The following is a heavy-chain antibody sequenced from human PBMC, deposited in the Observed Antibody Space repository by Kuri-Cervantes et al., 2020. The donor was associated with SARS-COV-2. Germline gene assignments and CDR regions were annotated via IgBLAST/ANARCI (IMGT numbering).Heavy chain of an antibody. J-gene: IGHJ4*02. Sequence: GGSLRLSCVASGFSFRDYAMNWVRQAPGKGLEWISYITSRPTMYYADSVKGRFTVSRDNAKDSVYLQMNGLRAEDTAVYYCAKDWGRGYAYNFDNGAYYYVTCGADYWGQGTLVTVSS. CDR1: GFSFRDYA. D-gene: IGHD5-12*01. CDR3: AKDWGRGYAYNFDNGAYYYVTCGADY. CDR2: ITSRPTM. V-gene: IGHV3-69-1*01.